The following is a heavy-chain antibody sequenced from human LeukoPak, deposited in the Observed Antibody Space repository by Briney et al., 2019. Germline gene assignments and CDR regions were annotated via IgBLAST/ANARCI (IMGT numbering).Heavy chain of an antibody. CDR2: VRGKPNLYAA. D-gene: IGHD1-26*01. Sequence: PGGSLKLSCAASGFTFSDSDIHWVRQAPGKGLEWVGRVRGKPNLYAATAAASLQGRFIISRADSKNTAYLQMTSLRTDDTAVYYCSRPRPYDGSYSHDAFDIWGQGTMVTVSS. CDR3: SRPRPYDGSYSHDAFDI. V-gene: IGHV3-73*01. CDR1: GFTFSDSD. J-gene: IGHJ3*02.